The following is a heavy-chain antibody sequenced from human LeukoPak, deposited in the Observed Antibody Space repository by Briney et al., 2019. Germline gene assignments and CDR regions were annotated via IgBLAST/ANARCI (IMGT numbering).Heavy chain of an antibody. D-gene: IGHD3-22*01. CDR2: ISSSSSYI. CDR1: GFTFSSYT. J-gene: IGHJ4*02. V-gene: IGHV3-21*01. Sequence: GSLRLSCAASGFTFSSYTMNWVRQAPGKGLEWVSSISSSSSYIYYADSVKGRFTISRDNAKNSLYLQMDSLRAEDTAVYYCAKGRITMIDGYFDYWGQGTLVTVSS. CDR3: AKGRITMIDGYFDY.